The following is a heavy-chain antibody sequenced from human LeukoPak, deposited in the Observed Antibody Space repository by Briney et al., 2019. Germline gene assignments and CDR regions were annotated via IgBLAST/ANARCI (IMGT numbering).Heavy chain of an antibody. CDR2: ISGSGGST. J-gene: IGHJ4*02. D-gene: IGHD6-25*01. CDR3: AKASSSGWPYYFDY. Sequence: GGSLRLSCAASGFTFSTYSMNWVRQAPGKGLEWVSAISGSGGSTYYADPMKGRFTISRDNSKNTLYLQMNSLTAEDTAVYYCAKASSSGWPYYFDYWGQGTLVTVSS. CDR1: GFTFSTYS. V-gene: IGHV3-23*01.